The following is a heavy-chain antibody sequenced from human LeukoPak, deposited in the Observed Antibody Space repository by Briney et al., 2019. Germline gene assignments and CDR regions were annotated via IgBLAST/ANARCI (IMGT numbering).Heavy chain of an antibody. J-gene: IGHJ4*02. Sequence: PGGSLRLSCAASGFTFSDYALNWVRQAPGKGLEWVANIKQDGSEKYYVDSVKGRFTISRDNAKNSLYLQMNSLRAEDTAVYYCAREDYGDDYWGQGTLVTVSS. CDR3: AREDYGDDY. D-gene: IGHD4-17*01. V-gene: IGHV3-7*01. CDR1: GFTFSDYA. CDR2: IKQDGSEK.